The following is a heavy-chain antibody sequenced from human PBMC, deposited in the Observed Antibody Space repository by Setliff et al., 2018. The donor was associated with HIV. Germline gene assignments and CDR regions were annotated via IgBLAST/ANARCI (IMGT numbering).Heavy chain of an antibody. D-gene: IGHD3-3*01. V-gene: IGHV4-59*12. Sequence: PSETLSLTCTVSGDSISSYYWSWIRQPPGKGLEWIGYIYYSGSTNYNPSLKSRVTMPIDTPKNQFSLKLSSVTAADTAVYFCARGGGFWSGYYGYWGQGTLVTVSS. CDR3: ARGGGFWSGYYGY. CDR1: GDSISSYY. J-gene: IGHJ4*02. CDR2: IYYSGST.